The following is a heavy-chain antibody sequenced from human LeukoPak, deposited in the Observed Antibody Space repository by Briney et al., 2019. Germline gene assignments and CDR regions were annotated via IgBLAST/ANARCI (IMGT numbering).Heavy chain of an antibody. Sequence: ASVKVSCKASGYTFTSYYMHWVRQAPGQGLEWMGIINPSGGSTSYAQKFQGRVTMTRDTSTSTVYIELSSLRSEDTAVYYCARGRIAARPSGWFDPWGQGTLVTVSS. D-gene: IGHD6-6*01. CDR1: GYTFTSYY. CDR3: ARGRIAARPSGWFDP. V-gene: IGHV1-46*01. CDR2: INPSGGST. J-gene: IGHJ5*02.